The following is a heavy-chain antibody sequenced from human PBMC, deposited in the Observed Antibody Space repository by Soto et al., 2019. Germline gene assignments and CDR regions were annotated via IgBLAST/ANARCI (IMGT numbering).Heavy chain of an antibody. J-gene: IGHJ6*02. CDR3: ARDYDFWSGYYTDYYGMDV. D-gene: IGHD3-3*01. CDR1: GGSSSRGGYY. CDR2: IYYSGST. Sequence: LSLTCTVSGGSSSRGGYYWSWVRQHPGKGLEWIGYIYYSGSTYYNPSLKSRVTISVDTSKNQFSLKLSSVTAADTAVYYCARDYDFWSGYYTDYYGMDVWGQGTTVTVSS. V-gene: IGHV4-31*03.